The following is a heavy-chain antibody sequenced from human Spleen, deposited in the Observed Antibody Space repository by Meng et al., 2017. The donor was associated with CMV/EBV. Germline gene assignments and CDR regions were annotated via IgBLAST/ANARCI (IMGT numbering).Heavy chain of an antibody. V-gene: IGHV3-23*01. CDR3: ARDSGGLYGSGSYYYYGLDV. J-gene: IGHJ6*02. CDR1: GFIFSSYA. CDR2: ISGSGGST. Sequence: GESLKISCAASGFIFSSYAMSWVRQAPGKGLEWVSAISGSGGSTYYADSVKGRFTISRDNAKNSLYLQMNNLRAEDTAVYYCARDSGGLYGSGSYYYYGLDVWGQGTTVTVSS. D-gene: IGHD3-10*01.